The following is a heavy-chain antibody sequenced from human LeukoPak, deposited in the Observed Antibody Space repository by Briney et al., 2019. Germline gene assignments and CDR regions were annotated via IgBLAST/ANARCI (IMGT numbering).Heavy chain of an antibody. CDR2: IYSAGST. J-gene: IGHJ4*02. D-gene: IGHD2-2*01. CDR3: AKVVVVPAATTKTYYFDF. V-gene: IGHV3-53*01. Sequence: GGSLRLSCTVSGFTVSSNSMSWVRQAPGKGLEWVSFIYSAGSTHYSDSVKGRFTISIDNSKNTLYLQMNSLRAEDTAVYYCAKVVVVPAATTKTYYFDFWGQGTLVTVSS. CDR1: GFTVSSNS.